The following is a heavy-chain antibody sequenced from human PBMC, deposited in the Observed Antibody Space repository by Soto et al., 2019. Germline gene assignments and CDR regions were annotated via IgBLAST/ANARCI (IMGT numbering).Heavy chain of an antibody. J-gene: IGHJ4*02. CDR1: GYTFTSYD. V-gene: IGHV1-8*01. D-gene: IGHD4-17*01. Sequence: QVQLVQSGAEVKKPGASVKVSCKASGYTFTSYDINWVRQATGQGLEWMGWMNPNSGNTGYAQKFQGRATMTWNTSLSTAYMALSSLRSADTAVYYCPRTLYGDNVDYWGQGTLVTVSS. CDR3: PRTLYGDNVDY. CDR2: MNPNSGNT.